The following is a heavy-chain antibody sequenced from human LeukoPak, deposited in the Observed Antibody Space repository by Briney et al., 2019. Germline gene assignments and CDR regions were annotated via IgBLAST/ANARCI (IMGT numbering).Heavy chain of an antibody. CDR2: MQYDGSEE. J-gene: IGHJ3*01. V-gene: IGHV3-30*02. CDR1: GFTFSSYA. Sequence: GGSLRLSCAASGFTFSSYAMHWVRQAPGKGLEWVAFMQYDGSEEIYADSVKGRLTISRENSKNTVFLQMNSLRTEDTAVYYCVKDTIFGLLVKGNDVSDLWGQGTMVTVSS. CDR3: VKDTIFGLLVKGNDVSDL. D-gene: IGHD3-3*01.